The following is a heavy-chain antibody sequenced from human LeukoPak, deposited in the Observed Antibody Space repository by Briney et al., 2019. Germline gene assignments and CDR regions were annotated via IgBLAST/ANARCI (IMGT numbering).Heavy chain of an antibody. Sequence: SETLSLTCAVYGGSFSGYYWSWIRQPLGKGLEWIGEINHSGSTKYNPSLKSRVTISVDTSKNQFSLKLSSVTAADTAVYYCAYSTVVTRGYYWGQGTLVTVSS. D-gene: IGHD4-23*01. CDR1: GGSFSGYY. J-gene: IGHJ4*02. V-gene: IGHV4-34*01. CDR2: INHSGST. CDR3: AYSTVVTRGYY.